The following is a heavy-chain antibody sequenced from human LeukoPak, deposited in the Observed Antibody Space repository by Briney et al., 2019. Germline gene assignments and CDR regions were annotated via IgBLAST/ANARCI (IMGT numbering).Heavy chain of an antibody. Sequence: SVKVSCKASGGTFSSYAISWVRQAPGQGLEWMGRIIPILGIANYAQKFQGRVTITADKSTSTAYMELSSLRSEDTAVYYCAREVYCTNGVCYPSEGMDVWGQGTTVTVSS. V-gene: IGHV1-69*04. CDR3: AREVYCTNGVCYPSEGMDV. CDR2: IIPILGIA. CDR1: GGTFSSYA. D-gene: IGHD2-8*01. J-gene: IGHJ6*02.